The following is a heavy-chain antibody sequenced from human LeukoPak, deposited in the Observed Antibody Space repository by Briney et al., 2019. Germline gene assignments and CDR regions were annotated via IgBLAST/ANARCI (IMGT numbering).Heavy chain of an antibody. V-gene: IGHV3-30-3*01. J-gene: IGHJ4*02. CDR3: AKDAVGGTAYYFDN. CDR1: GFTFSDHA. CDR2: ISYDGSKK. D-gene: IGHD1-26*01. Sequence: PGGSLRLSCEASGFTFSDHALHWVRQAPGKGLEWVAVISYDGSKKYYAGSVKGRFTISRDNSKNTLYLQMNRLRAEDTAVYYCAKDAVGGTAYYFDNWGQGTLVTVSS.